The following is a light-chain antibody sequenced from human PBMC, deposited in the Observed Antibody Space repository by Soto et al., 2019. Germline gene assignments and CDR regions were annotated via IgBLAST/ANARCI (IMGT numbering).Light chain of an antibody. CDR2: RNN. CDR1: SSNIGSNY. CDR3: AAWDDSLSVVV. Sequence: QSVLTQPPSASGTPGQRVTISCSGSSSNIGSNYVYWYQQLPGTAPKLLIYRNNQRPLGVPDRFSGSKSGTSASLAISGLRSEDEADYYCAAWDDSLSVVVFGGGTKVTVL. V-gene: IGLV1-47*01. J-gene: IGLJ2*01.